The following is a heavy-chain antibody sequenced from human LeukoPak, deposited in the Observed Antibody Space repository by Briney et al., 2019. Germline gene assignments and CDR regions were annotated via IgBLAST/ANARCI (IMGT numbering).Heavy chain of an antibody. D-gene: IGHD6-13*01. J-gene: IGHJ4*02. V-gene: IGHV3-30-3*01. Sequence: GGSPRLSCAASGFTFSSYAMHWVRQAPGKGLEWVAVISYDGSNKYYADSVKGRFTISRDNSKNTLYLQMNSLRAEDTAVYYCARAYSNHYFDYWGQGTLVTVSS. CDR3: ARAYSNHYFDY. CDR2: ISYDGSNK. CDR1: GFTFSSYA.